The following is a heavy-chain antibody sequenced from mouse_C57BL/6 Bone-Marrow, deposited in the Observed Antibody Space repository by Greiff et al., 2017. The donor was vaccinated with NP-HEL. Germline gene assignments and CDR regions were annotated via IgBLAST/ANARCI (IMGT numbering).Heavy chain of an antibody. D-gene: IGHD2-10*02. CDR1: GYSITSGYY. CDR3: AREGYGKDY. CDR2: ISYDGSN. V-gene: IGHV3-6*01. Sequence: ESGPGLVKPSQSLSLTCSVTGYSITSGYYWNWIRQFPGKKLEWMGYISYDGSNNYNPSLKNRISITRDTSKNQFFLKLNSVTTEDTATYYCAREGYGKDYWGQGTSVTVSS. J-gene: IGHJ4*01.